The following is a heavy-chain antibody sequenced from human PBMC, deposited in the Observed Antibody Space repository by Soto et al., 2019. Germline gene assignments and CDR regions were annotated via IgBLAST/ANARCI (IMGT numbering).Heavy chain of an antibody. D-gene: IGHD1-26*01. CDR2: IWYDGSNK. V-gene: IGHV3-33*01. CDR3: ARALNRTGSYFYYYYYGMDV. J-gene: IGHJ6*02. Sequence: QVQLVESGGGVVQPGRSLRLSCAASGITFSSYGMHWVRQAPGKGLEWVAVIWYDGSNKYYADSVKGRFTISRDNSKNTLYLQLNSLRAEDTAVYYCARALNRTGSYFYYYYYGMDVWGQGTTVTVSS. CDR1: GITFSSYG.